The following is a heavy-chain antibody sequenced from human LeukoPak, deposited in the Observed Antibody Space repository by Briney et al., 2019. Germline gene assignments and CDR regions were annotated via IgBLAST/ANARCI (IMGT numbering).Heavy chain of an antibody. J-gene: IGHJ4*02. D-gene: IGHD2-15*01. Sequence: GGSLRLSCAASGFTFRSYAMSWVRQAPGKGLEWVSAIRGSGGSTYYADSVKGRFTISRDNAKNTLYLQMSSLRADDTAVYYCAKPQGGSPPRPFDYWGQGTLVTVSS. CDR3: AKPQGGSPPRPFDY. CDR1: GFTFRSYA. CDR2: IRGSGGST. V-gene: IGHV3-23*01.